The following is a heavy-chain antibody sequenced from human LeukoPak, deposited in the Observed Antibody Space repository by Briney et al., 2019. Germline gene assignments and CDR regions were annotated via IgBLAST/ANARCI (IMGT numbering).Heavy chain of an antibody. Sequence: PGGSLRLSCAASGFTFNSYAFHWVRQAPAKGLEGVALMYDDGSKKYYADSVKGRFLISRDNSKNTLYLQIYTLKPEDTAVYCFARDRGPTMGVPCYFDYWGQGTLVTVSS. J-gene: IGHJ4*02. V-gene: IGHV3-30*04. CDR2: MYDDGSKK. CDR3: ARDRGPTMGVPCYFDY. D-gene: IGHD3-10*01. CDR1: GFTFNSYA.